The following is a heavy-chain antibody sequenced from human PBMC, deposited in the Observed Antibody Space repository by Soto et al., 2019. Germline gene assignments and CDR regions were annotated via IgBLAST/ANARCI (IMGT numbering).Heavy chain of an antibody. J-gene: IGHJ6*02. V-gene: IGHV3-30*18. D-gene: IGHD2-15*01. Sequence: QVQLVESGGGVVQPGRSLRLSCAASGFTFSSYGMHWVRQAPGKGLEWVAVISYDGSNKYYADSVKGRFTISRDNSKNTLYLQMNSLRAEDTAVYYCAKDTVAATHYYYYGMDVWGQGTTVTVSS. CDR1: GFTFSSYG. CDR2: ISYDGSNK. CDR3: AKDTVAATHYYYYGMDV.